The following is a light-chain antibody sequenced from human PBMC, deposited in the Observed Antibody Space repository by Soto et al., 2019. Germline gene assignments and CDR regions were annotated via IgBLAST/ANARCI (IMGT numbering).Light chain of an antibody. J-gene: IGLJ3*02. CDR3: AAWDDGLNGLV. Sequence: QAVLTQPPSVSGAPGQGVTISCSGSTSNIGKNGVNWYQQLPGNAPTLVVYYDDLLPSGGSDRFSGANSGTSTSLAISGLQYADEADYFCAAWDDGLNGLVFGGGTKLTVL. CDR1: TSNIGKNG. CDR2: YDD. V-gene: IGLV1-36*01.